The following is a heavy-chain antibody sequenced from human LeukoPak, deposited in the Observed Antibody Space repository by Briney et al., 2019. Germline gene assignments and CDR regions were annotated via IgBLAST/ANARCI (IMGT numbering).Heavy chain of an antibody. CDR2: IYYSGST. CDR1: GGSISSYY. J-gene: IGHJ4*02. Sequence: SETLSLTCTVSGGSISSYYWSWIRQPPGKGLEWIGYIYYSGSTNYNPSLKSRVTISVDTFKNQFSLKLSSVTAADTAVYYCASTGYSYGLFDYWGQGTLVTVSS. V-gene: IGHV4-59*01. CDR3: ASTGYSYGLFDY. D-gene: IGHD5-18*01.